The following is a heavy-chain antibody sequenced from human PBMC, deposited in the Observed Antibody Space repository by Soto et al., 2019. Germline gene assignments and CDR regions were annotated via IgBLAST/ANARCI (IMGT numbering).Heavy chain of an antibody. J-gene: IGHJ3*02. D-gene: IGHD3-3*01. CDR3: AREPPRFLPDAFDI. V-gene: IGHV3-33*08. CDR2: IWYDGSNK. CDR1: GVTFNTYG. Sequence: GGSLKLACSTSGVTFNTYGMHWVCQAPGKGLEWVAIIWYDGSNKYYADSVKGRFTISRDNSKNTLYLQMNSLRSEDTAVYYCAREPPRFLPDAFDIWGQGTMVTVSS.